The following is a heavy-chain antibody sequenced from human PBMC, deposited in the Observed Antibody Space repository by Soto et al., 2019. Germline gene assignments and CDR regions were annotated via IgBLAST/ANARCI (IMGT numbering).Heavy chain of an antibody. Sequence: PGGSLRLSCAASGCSFSGDWMAWVRQAPGKGLEWVASIKEDGSEQGYVDSVKGRFSISRDNAMNSMYLQMNSLRAEDTAVYYGASVGSGSKGGYVKKGFWGQGTRVTVSS. CDR2: IKEDGSEQ. CDR1: GCSFSGDW. V-gene: IGHV3-7*05. D-gene: IGHD5-12*01. CDR3: ASVGSGSKGGYVKKGF. J-gene: IGHJ1*01.